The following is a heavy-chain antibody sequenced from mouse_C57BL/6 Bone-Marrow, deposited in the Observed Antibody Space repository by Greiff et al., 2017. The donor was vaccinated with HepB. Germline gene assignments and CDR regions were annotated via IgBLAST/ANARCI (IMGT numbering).Heavy chain of an antibody. CDR3: ARHVSRQLRLRRYNFDY. D-gene: IGHD3-2*02. Sequence: EVMLVESGGDLVKPGGSLKLSCAASGFTFSSYGMSWVRQTPDKMLEWVATISSGGSYTYYPDSVKGRFTISRDNAKNTLYLQMSSLKSEDTAMYYCARHVSRQLRLRRYNFDYWGQGTTLTVSS. CDR2: ISSGGSYT. CDR1: GFTFSSYG. V-gene: IGHV5-6*01. J-gene: IGHJ2*01.